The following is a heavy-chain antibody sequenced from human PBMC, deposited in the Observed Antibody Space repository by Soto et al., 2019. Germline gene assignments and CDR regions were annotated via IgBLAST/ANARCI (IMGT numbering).Heavy chain of an antibody. CDR3: TRHLDPGIAVAGPDY. D-gene: IGHD6-19*01. Sequence: GGSLRLSCAASGFTFSGSAMHWVRQASGKGLEWVGRIRSKANSYATAYAASVKGRFTISRDDSKNTAYLQMNSLKTEDTAVYYCTRHLDPGIAVAGPDYWGQGTLVTVSS. J-gene: IGHJ4*02. CDR1: GFTFSGSA. CDR2: IRSKANSYAT. V-gene: IGHV3-73*01.